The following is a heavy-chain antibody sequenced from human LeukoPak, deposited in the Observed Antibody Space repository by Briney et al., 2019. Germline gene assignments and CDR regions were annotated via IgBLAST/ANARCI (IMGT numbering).Heavy chain of an antibody. V-gene: IGHV3-23*01. CDR1: GFAFASYA. J-gene: IGHJ3*02. Sequence: GGSLRLSCAASGFAFASYAMNWVRQSLERGLEWVSAISGTGGSTSYADSLKGRFTISRDNSKNTLYLQMSSLTAEDTAVYYCAKECGRDYDDRAFDIWGQGTMVTVSS. D-gene: IGHD3-22*01. CDR3: AKECGRDYDDRAFDI. CDR2: ISGTGGST.